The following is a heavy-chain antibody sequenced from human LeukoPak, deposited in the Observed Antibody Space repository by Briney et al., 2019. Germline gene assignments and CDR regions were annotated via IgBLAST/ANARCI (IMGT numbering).Heavy chain of an antibody. CDR3: ARDTNYYDSSGYYYDAFDI. D-gene: IGHD3-22*01. V-gene: IGHV3-23*01. CDR2: ISGSGDST. CDR1: GFTFSSYG. J-gene: IGHJ3*02. Sequence: GGSLRLSCAASGFTFSSYGMSWVRQAPGKGLEWVSVISGSGDSTNYADSVRGRFTISRDNSKNTLYLQMNSLRAEDTAVYYCARDTNYYDSSGYYYDAFDIWGQGTMVTVSS.